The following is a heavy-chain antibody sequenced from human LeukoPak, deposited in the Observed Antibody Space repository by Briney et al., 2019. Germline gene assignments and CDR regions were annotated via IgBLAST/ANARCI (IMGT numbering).Heavy chain of an antibody. Sequence: GGSLRLSCAASGFTFSSYAMSWVRQAPGKGLEWVSAISGSGGSTYYADCVKGRFTISRDNSKNTLYLQMNRLTVEDTAVYYCANVIIAAAGYEYFQYWGQGTLVSVSS. CDR2: ISGSGGST. J-gene: IGHJ1*01. D-gene: IGHD5-18*01. V-gene: IGHV3-23*01. CDR3: ANVIIAAAGYEYFQY. CDR1: GFTFSSYA.